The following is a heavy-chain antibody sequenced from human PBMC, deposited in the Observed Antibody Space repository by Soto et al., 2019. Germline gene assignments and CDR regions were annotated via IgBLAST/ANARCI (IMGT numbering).Heavy chain of an antibody. CDR1: GGSISSGDYY. CDR2: IYYSGST. CDR3: ASEYDGISDLDY. V-gene: IGHV4-30-4*01. J-gene: IGHJ4*02. D-gene: IGHD3-10*01. Sequence: SETLSLTCTVSGGSISSGDYYWSWIRQPPGKGLEWIGYIYYSGSTYYNAPLKSRVTISVDTSKNHFSLELSSVTAADTAVYYCASEYDGISDLDYGGQGTLVTVSS.